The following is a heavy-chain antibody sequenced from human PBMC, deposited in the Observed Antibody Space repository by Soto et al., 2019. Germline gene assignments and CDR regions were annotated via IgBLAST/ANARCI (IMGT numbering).Heavy chain of an antibody. Sequence: LRLSWAASGFTFSSYSMNWVRQAPGKGREWVSSISSSSSYIYYADSVKGRFTISRDNAKNSLYLQMNSLRAEDTAVSYCARDPGYYGSGLGGVWRKGPTFTVCS. V-gene: IGHV3-21*01. D-gene: IGHD3-10*01. J-gene: IGHJ6*04. CDR1: GFTFSSYS. CDR3: ARDPGYYGSGLGGV. CDR2: ISSSSSYI.